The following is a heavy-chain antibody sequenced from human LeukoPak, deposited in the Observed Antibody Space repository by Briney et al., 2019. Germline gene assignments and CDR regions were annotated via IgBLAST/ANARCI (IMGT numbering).Heavy chain of an antibody. D-gene: IGHD3-22*01. V-gene: IGHV5-51*01. CDR1: GYSFTSYW. CDR3: ARHDAPGYSSGYYWSQYYFDY. Sequence: GESLKISCKGSGYSFTSYWIGWVRQMPGKGLEWVGIIYPGDSDTRYSPSFQGRVTISADKSISTAYLQWSSLKASDTAMYYCARHDAPGYSSGYYWSQYYFDYWGQGTLVTVSS. CDR2: IYPGDSDT. J-gene: IGHJ4*02.